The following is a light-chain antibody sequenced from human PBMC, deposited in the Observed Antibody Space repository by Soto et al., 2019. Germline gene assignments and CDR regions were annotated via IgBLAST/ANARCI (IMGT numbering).Light chain of an antibody. CDR1: QGIGSD. CDR2: LAS. J-gene: IGKJ4*01. V-gene: IGKV1-17*01. Sequence: DIQMTQSPSSLSASVGDRVTITCRASQGIGSDLGWYQQKPWEAPKRLIYLASSLQSGVPSRFSGSGLGTDFALTIRSLQSEDCASYYCAQHYRHPVSFGGQTKVEIK. CDR3: AQHYRHPVS.